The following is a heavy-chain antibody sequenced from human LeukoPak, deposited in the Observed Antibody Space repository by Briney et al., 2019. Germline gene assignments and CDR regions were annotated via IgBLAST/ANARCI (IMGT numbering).Heavy chain of an antibody. CDR3: AKGKDLVAGATNDY. V-gene: IGHV3-21*01. Sequence: GGSLRLSSAASELTFSSYRMSGSRQTPVKGLAWVSTISSSGTYKYYADSVKGRFTISRDNAKNSLYLQMNSLRAEDTAVYYCAKGKDLVAGATNDYWVQGTLVTVSS. D-gene: IGHD6-19*01. CDR1: ELTFSSYR. J-gene: IGHJ4*02. CDR2: ISSSGTYK.